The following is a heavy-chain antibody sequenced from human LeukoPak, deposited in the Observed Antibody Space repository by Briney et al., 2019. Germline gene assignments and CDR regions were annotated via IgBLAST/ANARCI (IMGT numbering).Heavy chain of an antibody. J-gene: IGHJ3*02. Sequence: SETLSLTCAVYGGSFSGYYWGWIRQPPGKGLEWIGSIYYSGSTYYNPSLKSRVTISVDTSKNQFSLKLSSVTAADTAVYYCARPKKYYYDSSGQGNAFDIWGQGTMVTVSS. D-gene: IGHD3-22*01. CDR1: GGSFSGYY. CDR2: IYYSGST. CDR3: ARPKKYYYDSSGQGNAFDI. V-gene: IGHV4-39*01.